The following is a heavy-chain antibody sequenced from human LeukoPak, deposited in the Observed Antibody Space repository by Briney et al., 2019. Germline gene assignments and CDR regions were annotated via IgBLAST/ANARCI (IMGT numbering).Heavy chain of an antibody. V-gene: IGHV3-7*01. CDR1: GFTFSSYW. Sequence: PGGSLRLSCAASGFTFSSYWMSWVRQAPGKGLEWVANIREDGIAKGHADSVKGRFTISRDNAKNSLYPQMNSLRAEDTAVYYCARDRAYSSGWQALDYWGQGTLVTVSS. D-gene: IGHD6-19*01. CDR3: ARDRAYSSGWQALDY. CDR2: IREDGIAK. J-gene: IGHJ4*02.